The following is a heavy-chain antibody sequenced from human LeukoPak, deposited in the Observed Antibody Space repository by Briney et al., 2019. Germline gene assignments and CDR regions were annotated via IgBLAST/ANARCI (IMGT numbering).Heavy chain of an antibody. V-gene: IGHV4-4*07. D-gene: IGHD6-13*01. CDR1: GGSISNYY. CDR2: IYSSGTT. J-gene: IGHJ4*02. CDR3: ARGSTAAGGIFDS. Sequence: SETLSLTCTVSGGSISNYYWSWIRQPAGKGLEWIGRIYSSGTTNYNPSLKSRVAMSVDTSKNQSSLTLNYVIAGDTAVYYCARGSTAAGGIFDSWGQGTLVTVSS.